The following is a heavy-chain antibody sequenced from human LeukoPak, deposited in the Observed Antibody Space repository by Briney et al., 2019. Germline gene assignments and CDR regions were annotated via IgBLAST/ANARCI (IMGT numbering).Heavy chain of an antibody. CDR1: GGSISRSSYF. D-gene: IGHD4-17*01. V-gene: IGHV4-39*02. CDR3: ARDYGDHAFDC. J-gene: IGHJ4*02. CDR2: FYYSGST. Sequence: SETLSLTCTVSGGSISRSSYFWGWIRRPPGKGLEWIGSFYYSGSTYYNPSLKSRVTISVDTSKNQFSLKLSSVTAADTAVYFCARDYGDHAFDCWGQGTLVTVSS.